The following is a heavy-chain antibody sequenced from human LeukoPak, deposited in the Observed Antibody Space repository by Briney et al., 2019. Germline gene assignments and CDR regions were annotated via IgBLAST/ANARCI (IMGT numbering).Heavy chain of an antibody. V-gene: IGHV4-59*01. D-gene: IGHD3-10*01. CDR3: ASTNYYGSGSYYQPYYYYYYMDV. CDR2: IYYSGST. CDR1: GGSISSYY. Sequence: SETLSLTCTVSGGSISSYYWSWIRQPPGKGLEWVGSIYYSGSTNYNPSLKSRVTISVETSKNEFSLKLRSVTAADTAVYYCASTNYYGSGSYYQPYYYYYYMDVWGKGTTVTVSS. J-gene: IGHJ6*03.